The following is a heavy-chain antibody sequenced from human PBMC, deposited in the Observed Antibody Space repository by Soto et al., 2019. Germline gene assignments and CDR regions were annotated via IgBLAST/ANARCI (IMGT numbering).Heavy chain of an antibody. D-gene: IGHD2-2*01. Sequence: PSETLSLTCTVSGGSITSGGYSWDWIRQPPGKGLVWIGSIYHSGSTYYNPSLKSRVTISVDTSKNQFSLKLSSVTAADTAVYYCARVPAAKEEAHHDQLFDYWGQGTLVTVSS. J-gene: IGHJ4*02. V-gene: IGHV4-39*07. CDR2: IYHSGST. CDR1: GGSITSGGYS. CDR3: ARVPAAKEEAHHDQLFDY.